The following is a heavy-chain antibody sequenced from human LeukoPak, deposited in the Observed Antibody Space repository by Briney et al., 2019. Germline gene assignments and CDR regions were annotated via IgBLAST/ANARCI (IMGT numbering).Heavy chain of an antibody. CDR3: ARSYSNYHYYYYMDV. CDR1: GYTFTGYY. D-gene: IGHD4-11*01. J-gene: IGHJ6*03. V-gene: IGHV1-2*02. Sequence: ASVKVSCKASGYTFTGYYMHWVRQAPGQGLEWMGWINPNSGGTNYAQKFQGRVTMTRDTSISTAYMELSRLRSDDTAVYYCARSYSNYHYYYYMDVWGKGTTVTVSS. CDR2: INPNSGGT.